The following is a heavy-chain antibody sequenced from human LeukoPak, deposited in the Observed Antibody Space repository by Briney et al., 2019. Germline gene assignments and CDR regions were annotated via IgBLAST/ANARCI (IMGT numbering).Heavy chain of an antibody. CDR3: ARRGLPGGIDAFGL. J-gene: IGHJ3*01. D-gene: IGHD2-21*02. V-gene: IGHV3-21*01. Sequence: GGSLRLSCAVSGFSLSTYRAAWVRLAPGKGLEWISFISESSLGSYTKYADSVKGRFTISRDDAKNSLYLQMNSLRAEDTAVYYCARRGLPGGIDAFGLWGQGTMVTVSS. CDR1: GFSLSTYR. CDR2: ISESSLGSYT.